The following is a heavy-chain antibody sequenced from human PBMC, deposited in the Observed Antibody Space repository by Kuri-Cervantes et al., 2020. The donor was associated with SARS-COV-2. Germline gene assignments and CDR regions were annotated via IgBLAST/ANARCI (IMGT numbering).Heavy chain of an antibody. J-gene: IGHJ3*02. D-gene: IGHD1-1*01. CDR2: IHYSGNT. V-gene: IGHV4-59*01. Sequence: SETLSLTCTVSGGSISNIRQPPGKGLEWIGYIHYSGNTNYNPSLKSRVTISADTSKNQFSLKLSSVTAADTAVYYCATSRTPDAFDIWGQGTMVTVSS. CDR1: GGSISN. CDR3: ATSRTPDAFDI.